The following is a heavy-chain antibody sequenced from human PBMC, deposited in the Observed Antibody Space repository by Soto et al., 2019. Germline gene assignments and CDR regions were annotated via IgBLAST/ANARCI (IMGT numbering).Heavy chain of an antibody. CDR1: GFTFSSYA. Sequence: QVQLVESGGGVVQPGRSLRLSCAASGFTFSSYAMHWVRQAPGKGLGWVAVISYDGSNKYYADSVKGRFTISRDNSKNTLYLQMNSLRAEDTAVYYCAVLRFLEWLYEPIDYWGQGTLVTVSS. J-gene: IGHJ4*02. D-gene: IGHD3-3*01. CDR2: ISYDGSNK. V-gene: IGHV3-30-3*01. CDR3: AVLRFLEWLYEPIDY.